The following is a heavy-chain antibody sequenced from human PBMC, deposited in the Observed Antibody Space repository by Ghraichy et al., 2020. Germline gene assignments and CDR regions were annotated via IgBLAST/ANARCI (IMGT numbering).Heavy chain of an antibody. J-gene: IGHJ4*02. V-gene: IGHV3-74*01. CDR1: GFTFNSFW. CDR2: INNDGSGT. CDR3: ARDRPGYCSSSSCSYYFDH. Sequence: GGSLRLSCEASGFTFNSFWMHWVRLAPGKGLVWVSRINNDGSGTNYADSVKGRFTVSRDNAKNTLYLQMNSLRVEDTAVYYCARDRPGYCSSSSCSYYFDHWGQGTLVTVSS. D-gene: IGHD2-2*01.